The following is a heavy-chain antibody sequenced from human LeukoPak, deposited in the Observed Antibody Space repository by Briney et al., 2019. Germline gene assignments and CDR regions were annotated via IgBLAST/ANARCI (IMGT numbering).Heavy chain of an antibody. CDR3: ARVSDYDTNGALDY. CDR1: GFTFDDHG. V-gene: IGHV3-20*04. J-gene: IGHJ4*02. D-gene: IGHD2-8*01. Sequence: PGGSLRLSCTASGFTFDDHGMNWVRQAPGKGLEWVSGVNWNGGDTGYADSVKGRFTISRDNARNSLSLQMNTLRAEDTALYYCARVSDYDTNGALDYWGQGILVTVSS. CDR2: VNWNGGDT.